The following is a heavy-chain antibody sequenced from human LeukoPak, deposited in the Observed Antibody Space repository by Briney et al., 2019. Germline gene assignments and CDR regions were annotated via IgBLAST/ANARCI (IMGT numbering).Heavy chain of an antibody. D-gene: IGHD3-10*01. CDR2: IQYNGNNK. J-gene: IGHJ4*02. Sequence: GGSLRLSCAASGFTFNNFGMPWVRQAPGKGLEWVTFIQYNGNNKYYADSVKGRFTISRDNSKNTLYLQMNSLRAEDTAVYYCAKDNRDYYIDYWGQGTLVTVSS. CDR1: GFTFNNFG. CDR3: AKDNRDYYIDY. V-gene: IGHV3-30*02.